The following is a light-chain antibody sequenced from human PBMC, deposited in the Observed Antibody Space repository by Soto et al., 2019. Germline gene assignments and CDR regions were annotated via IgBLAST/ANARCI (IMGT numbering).Light chain of an antibody. CDR3: YSSADNNQV. CDR2: KDS. J-gene: IGLJ1*01. V-gene: IGLV3-27*01. CDR1: VLAKKY. Sequence: SYELTQPSSVSVSPGPTARITCSGDVLAKKYARWFQQKPGQAPVLVIYKDSERPSGIPERFSGSSSGTTVTLTISGAQVEDEADYYCYSSADNNQVFGTGTKLTVL.